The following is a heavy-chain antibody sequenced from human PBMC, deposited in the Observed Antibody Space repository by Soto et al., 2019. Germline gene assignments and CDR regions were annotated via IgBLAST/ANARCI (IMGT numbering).Heavy chain of an antibody. J-gene: IGHJ2*01. CDR1: GGSSSSYY. CDR3: ARFNWYFDL. Sequence: SETLSLTCTVSGGSSSSYYYSWIRQPPGKGLEWIGYVHYSGSTNYNPSLKSRVTISVDTSKNQFSLKLSSVPAADTAVYYCARFNWYFDLWGRGTLVTVSS. V-gene: IGHV4-59*08. CDR2: VHYSGST.